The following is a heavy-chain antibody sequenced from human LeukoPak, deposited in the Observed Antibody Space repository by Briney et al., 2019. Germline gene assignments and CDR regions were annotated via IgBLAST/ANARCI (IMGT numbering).Heavy chain of an antibody. J-gene: IGHJ6*02. D-gene: IGHD1-26*01. V-gene: IGHV4-34*01. CDR1: GGSFSGYY. Sequence: SETLSLTCAVYGGSFSGYYWSWIRQPPGKGLEWIGEINHSGSTNYNPSLKSRVTISVDTSKNQFSLKLSSVTAADTAVYYCARDGSGSYRDYSMDVWGQGTTVTVSS. CDR2: INHSGST. CDR3: ARDGSGSYRDYSMDV.